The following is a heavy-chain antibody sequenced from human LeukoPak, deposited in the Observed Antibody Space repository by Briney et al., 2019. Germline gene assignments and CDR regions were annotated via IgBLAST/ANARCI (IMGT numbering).Heavy chain of an antibody. CDR3: ARDSYYGYYVV. CDR2: ISSSGSTI. Sequence: TGGSLRLSCAASGFTFSSYEMNWVRQAPGKGLEWVSYISSSGSTICYADSVKGRFTISRDNAKNSLYLQMNSLRAEDTAVYYCARDSYYGYYVVWGQGTLVTVSS. CDR1: GFTFSSYE. J-gene: IGHJ4*02. D-gene: IGHD4-17*01. V-gene: IGHV3-48*03.